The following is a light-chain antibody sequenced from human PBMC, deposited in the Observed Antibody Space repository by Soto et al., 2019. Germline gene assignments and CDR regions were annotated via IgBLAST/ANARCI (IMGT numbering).Light chain of an antibody. V-gene: IGKV3-20*01. CDR1: QGVISTY. CDR2: GAS. Sequence: EIVWTPSPVTPAFSPGEEAAGSCRAGQGVISTYLAWYQQKRGQAPRLLINGASSRATGIPDRFSGRGSGTDFTLTISRLEPEDFAVYYCQQYGSSPYTFGQGTRLEIK. J-gene: IGKJ5*01. CDR3: QQYGSSPYT.